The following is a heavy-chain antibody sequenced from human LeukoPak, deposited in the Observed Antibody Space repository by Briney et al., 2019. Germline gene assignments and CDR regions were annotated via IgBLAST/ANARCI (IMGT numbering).Heavy chain of an antibody. CDR3: ARGRGSGSYYAFDI. J-gene: IGHJ3*02. CDR2: INPNSGGT. Sequence: ASVKVSCKASGYTFTGYYMHWVRQAPGQGLEWMGWINPNSGGTNYAQKFQGWVTMTRDTSISTAYMELSRLRSDDTAVYYCARGRGSGSYYAFDIWGQGTMVTVSS. CDR1: GYTFTGYY. D-gene: IGHD3-10*01. V-gene: IGHV1-2*04.